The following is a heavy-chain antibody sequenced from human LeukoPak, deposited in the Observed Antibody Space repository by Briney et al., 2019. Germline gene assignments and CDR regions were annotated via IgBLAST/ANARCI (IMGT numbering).Heavy chain of an antibody. Sequence: SETLSLTCTVSGGSISSYYWSWIRQPPGKGLEWIGYIYNSGSTNYNPSLKSRVTISVDTSKNQFSLKLSSVTAADTAVYYCARTYSSSSGEPFDYWGQGTLVTVSS. V-gene: IGHV4-59*01. CDR1: GGSISSYY. J-gene: IGHJ4*02. D-gene: IGHD6-6*01. CDR2: IYNSGST. CDR3: ARTYSSSSGEPFDY.